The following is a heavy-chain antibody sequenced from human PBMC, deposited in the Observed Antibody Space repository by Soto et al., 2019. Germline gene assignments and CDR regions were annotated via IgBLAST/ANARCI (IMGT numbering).Heavy chain of an antibody. D-gene: IGHD4-17*01. J-gene: IGHJ5*02. Sequence: VKGSCKAAGGTFSSYAISWFRKAPGQGLEWMGGIIPLFGTGNYAQKFQRRVTITAEKSTSTAYMELSSLRSEDTAVYYCASGVTTQAPYNCFAPWGQGTMVTVSS. CDR1: GGTFSSYA. CDR2: IIPLFGTG. CDR3: ASGVTTQAPYNCFAP. V-gene: IGHV1-69*06.